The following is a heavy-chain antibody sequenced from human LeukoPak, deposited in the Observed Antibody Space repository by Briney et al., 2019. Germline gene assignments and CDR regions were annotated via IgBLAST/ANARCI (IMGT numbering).Heavy chain of an antibody. CDR1: GFTFSNYW. V-gene: IGHV3-74*01. CDR2: INSDGSTT. J-gene: IGHJ4*02. Sequence: GGSLRLSCAASGFTFSNYWMHWVRQAPGKGLVWVSRINSDGSTTSYADSVEGRFTISRDNAKNTLYLQMNSLRAEDTALYYCARDGYCSSTRCYAGGVDSWGQGTLVTVSS. CDR3: ARDGYCSSTRCYAGGVDS. D-gene: IGHD2-2*03.